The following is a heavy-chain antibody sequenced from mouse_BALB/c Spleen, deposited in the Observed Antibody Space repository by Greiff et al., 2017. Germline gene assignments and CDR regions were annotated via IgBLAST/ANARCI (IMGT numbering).Heavy chain of an antibody. CDR3: AREGTFYYAMDY. V-gene: IGHV5-6-3*01. CDR1: GFTFSSYG. D-gene: IGHD2-14*01. CDR2: INSNGGST. Sequence: DVKLVESGGGLVQPGGSLKLSCAASGFTFSSYGMSWVRQTPDKRLELVATINSNGGSTYYPDSVKGRFTISRDNAKNTLYLQMSSLKSEDTAMYYCAREGTFYYAMDYWGQGTSVTVSS. J-gene: IGHJ4*01.